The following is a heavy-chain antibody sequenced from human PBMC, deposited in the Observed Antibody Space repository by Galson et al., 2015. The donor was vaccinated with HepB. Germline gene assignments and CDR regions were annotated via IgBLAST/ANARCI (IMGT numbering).Heavy chain of an antibody. Sequence: SLRLSCAASGFTFSSYGMHWVRQAPGKGLEWVAVISYDGSNKYYADSVKGRFTISRDNSKNTLYLQMNSLRAEDTAVYYCAKDSLPNWGSAGTPLGYWGQGTLVTVSS. V-gene: IGHV3-30*18. CDR1: GFTFSSYG. CDR2: ISYDGSNK. J-gene: IGHJ4*02. CDR3: AKDSLPNWGSAGTPLGY. D-gene: IGHD6-13*01.